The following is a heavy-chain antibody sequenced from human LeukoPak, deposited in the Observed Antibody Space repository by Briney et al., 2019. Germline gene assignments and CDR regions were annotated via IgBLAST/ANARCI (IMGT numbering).Heavy chain of an antibody. CDR2: IYYSGST. J-gene: IGHJ3*02. Sequence: SETLSLICTVSGGSISSSSYYWGWIRQPPGKGLEWIGSIYYSGSTYYNPSLKSRVTISVDTSKNQFSLKLSSVTAADTAVYYCARHGSGSYSYAFDIWGQGTMVTVSS. CDR3: ARHGSGSYSYAFDI. V-gene: IGHV4-39*07. D-gene: IGHD3-10*01. CDR1: GGSISSSSYY.